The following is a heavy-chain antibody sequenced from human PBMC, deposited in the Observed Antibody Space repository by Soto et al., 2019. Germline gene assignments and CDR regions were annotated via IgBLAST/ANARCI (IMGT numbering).Heavy chain of an antibody. D-gene: IGHD2-15*01. Sequence: ASVKVSCKASGYTFTSYAMHWVRQAPGQRLEWMGWINAGNGNTKYSQKFQGRVTITRDTSASTAYMELSSLRSEDTAVYYCARVSFSCSGGSCFRGFGDYWGQGTLVTVSS. J-gene: IGHJ4*02. CDR3: ARVSFSCSGGSCFRGFGDY. V-gene: IGHV1-3*01. CDR1: GYTFTSYA. CDR2: INAGNGNT.